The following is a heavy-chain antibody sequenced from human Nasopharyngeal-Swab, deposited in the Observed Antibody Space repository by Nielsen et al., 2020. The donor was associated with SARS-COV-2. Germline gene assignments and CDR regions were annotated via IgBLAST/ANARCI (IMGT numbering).Heavy chain of an antibody. CDR3: ASLSSSSWFFDY. Sequence: GGSLRLSCAASGFTFSSYWMSWVRQAPGKGLEWVANIKQDGSEKYYVDSVKGRFTISRDNAKNSLYLQMNSLRAEGTAVYYCASLSSSSWFFDYWGQGTLVTVSS. V-gene: IGHV3-7*01. CDR1: GFTFSSYW. J-gene: IGHJ4*02. CDR2: IKQDGSEK. D-gene: IGHD6-13*01.